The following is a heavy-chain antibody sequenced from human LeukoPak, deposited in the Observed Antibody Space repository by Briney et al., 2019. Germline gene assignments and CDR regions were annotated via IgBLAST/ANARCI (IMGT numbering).Heavy chain of an antibody. D-gene: IGHD5-18*01. Sequence: PSETLSLTCTVSGGSISSSTYFWGWIRQPPGKGLEWIGSIYYYSGSTYYNPSLKSRVTISVDTSKNQFSLRLSSVTAADTAVYYCAREEGDTAMVETWGQGTLVTVSS. J-gene: IGHJ4*02. V-gene: IGHV4-39*07. CDR2: IYYYSGST. CDR1: GGSISSSTYF. CDR3: AREEGDTAMVET.